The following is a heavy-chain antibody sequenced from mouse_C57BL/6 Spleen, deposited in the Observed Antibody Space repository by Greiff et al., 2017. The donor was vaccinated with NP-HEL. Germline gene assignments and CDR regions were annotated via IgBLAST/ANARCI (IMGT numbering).Heavy chain of an antibody. CDR1: GFTFSDYG. V-gene: IGHV5-17*01. CDR2: ISSGSSTI. J-gene: IGHJ1*03. D-gene: IGHD1-1*01. Sequence: DVMLVESGGGLVKPGGSLKLSCAASGFTFSDYGMHWVRQAPEKGLEWVAYISSGSSTIYYADTVKGRFTISRDNAKNTLFLQMTSLRSEDTAMYYCARGGSVYFDVWGTGTTVTVSS. CDR3: ARGGSVYFDV.